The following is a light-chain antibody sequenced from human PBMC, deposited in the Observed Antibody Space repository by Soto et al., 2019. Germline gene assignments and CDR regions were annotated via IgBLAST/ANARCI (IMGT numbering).Light chain of an antibody. Sequence: DIQMTQYTSSLSASVGDRVTITCRASQSISSYLNWYQQKPGKAPKLLIHAASSLQTGVPSRFSGSASGTDFPIIISLLPPEHFTTYYRPHCSRPPWTFGQGTTVDI. CDR2: AAS. CDR1: QSISSY. J-gene: IGKJ1*01. V-gene: IGKV1-39*01. CDR3: PHCSRPPWT.